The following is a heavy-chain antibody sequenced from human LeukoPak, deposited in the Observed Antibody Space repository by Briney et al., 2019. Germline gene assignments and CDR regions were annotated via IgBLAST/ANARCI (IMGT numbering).Heavy chain of an antibody. CDR1: GYSFTSYW. Sequence: GESLKISCKGSGYSFTSYWIGWVRQMPGKGLEWMGIIYPGDSDTRYSPSFQGQVTISADKSISTAYLQWSSLKASDTAIYYCARGNYASGNYYNVAFDYWGQGTLVTVSS. J-gene: IGHJ4*02. CDR3: ARGNYASGNYYNVAFDY. D-gene: IGHD3-10*01. CDR2: IYPGDSDT. V-gene: IGHV5-51*01.